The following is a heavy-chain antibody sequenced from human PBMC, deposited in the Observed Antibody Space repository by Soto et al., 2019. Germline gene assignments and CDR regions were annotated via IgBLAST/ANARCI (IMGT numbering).Heavy chain of an antibody. Sequence: GESLKICCQGSGYTFSNQWIAWVRQMPGKGLEWMGLTHPGNSESRYSPSIQGQVTMSVDKSINTAFLQWSSLKASDSAMYYCATHTSTGYWDCWGQGTLVTVSS. D-gene: IGHD6-13*01. V-gene: IGHV5-51*01. CDR1: GYTFSNQW. J-gene: IGHJ4*02. CDR3: ATHTSTGYWDC. CDR2: THPGNSES.